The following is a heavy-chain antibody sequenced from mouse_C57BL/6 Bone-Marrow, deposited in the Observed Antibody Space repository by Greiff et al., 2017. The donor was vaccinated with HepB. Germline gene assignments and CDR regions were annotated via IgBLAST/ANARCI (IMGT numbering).Heavy chain of an antibody. CDR2: IDPEDGDT. V-gene: IGHV14-1*01. CDR1: GFNIKDYY. CDR3: ARSYYFDY. J-gene: IGHJ2*01. Sequence: EVMLVESGAELVRPGASVKLSCTASGFNIKDYYMHWVKQRPEQGLEWIGRIDPEDGDTEYAPKFQGKATMTADTSSNTAYLQFSSLTSEDSAIYYCARSYYFDYWGQGTTLTVSS.